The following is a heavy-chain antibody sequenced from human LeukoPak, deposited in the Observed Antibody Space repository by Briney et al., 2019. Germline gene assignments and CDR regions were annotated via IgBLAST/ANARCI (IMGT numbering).Heavy chain of an antibody. V-gene: IGHV4-4*07. D-gene: IGHD5-18*01. J-gene: IGHJ4*02. Sequence: SETLSLTCTVSGGFISNYYWSWIRQPAGKGLEWIGRIYTSGSTNYNPSLKSRVTISVDTSKNQFSLKLSSVTAADTAVYYCAIRGYSYGYLGGTVDYWGQGTLVTVSS. CDR3: AIRGYSYGYLGGTVDY. CDR1: GGFISNYY. CDR2: IYTSGST.